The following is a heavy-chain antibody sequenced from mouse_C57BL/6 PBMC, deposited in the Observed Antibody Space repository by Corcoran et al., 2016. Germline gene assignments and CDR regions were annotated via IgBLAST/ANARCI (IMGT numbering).Heavy chain of an antibody. CDR1: GFNIKDYY. CDR3: ARYGSSFYYFDY. D-gene: IGHD1-1*01. J-gene: IGHJ2*01. V-gene: IGHV14-2*01. Sequence: EVQLQQSGAELVKPGASVKLSCTASGFNIKDYYMHWVKQRTEQGLEWIGRIDPEDGENKYAPKFQGKATITADTSSNTAYLQLSSLTSEDTAFYYCARYGSSFYYFDYWGQGTTLTVSS. CDR2: IDPEDGEN.